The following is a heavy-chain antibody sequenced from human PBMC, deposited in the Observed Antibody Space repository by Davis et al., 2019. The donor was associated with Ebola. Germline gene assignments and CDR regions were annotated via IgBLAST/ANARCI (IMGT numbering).Heavy chain of an antibody. J-gene: IGHJ3*02. V-gene: IGHV3-74*01. D-gene: IGHD6-13*01. Sequence: PGGSLRLSCAASGFTFSSYWMHWVRQAPGKGLVWVSRINSDGSSTSYADSVKGRFTISRDNAKNTLYLQMNSLRAEDTAVYYCARDMISSSWSATDAFDIWGQGTMVTVSS. CDR2: INSDGSST. CDR3: ARDMISSSWSATDAFDI. CDR1: GFTFSSYW.